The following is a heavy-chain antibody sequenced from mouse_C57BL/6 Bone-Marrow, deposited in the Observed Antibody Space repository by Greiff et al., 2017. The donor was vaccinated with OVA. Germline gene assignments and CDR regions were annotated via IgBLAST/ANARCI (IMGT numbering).Heavy chain of an antibody. V-gene: IGHV1-82*01. Sequence: VQLQQSGPELVKPGASVKISCKASGYAFSSSWMNWVKQRPGKGLEWIGRIYPGDGDTNYNGKFKGKATLTADNSSSTAYMQRSSLTSEDSAVYFCARVGLTGAFDYWGQGTTLTVSS. J-gene: IGHJ2*01. CDR2: IYPGDGDT. D-gene: IGHD4-1*01. CDR3: ARVGLTGAFDY. CDR1: GYAFSSSW.